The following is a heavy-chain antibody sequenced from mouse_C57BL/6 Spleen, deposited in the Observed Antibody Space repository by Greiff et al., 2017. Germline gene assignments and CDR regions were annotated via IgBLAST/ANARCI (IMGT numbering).Heavy chain of an antibody. CDR1: GYTFTSYW. CDR2: IDPSDSET. V-gene: IGHV1-52*01. D-gene: IGHD1-1*01. Sequence: QVQLQQPGAELVRPGSSVKLSCKASGYTFTSYWMHWVKQRPIQGLEWIGNIDPSDSETHYNQKFKDKATLTVDKSSSTAYMQLSILTSEDSAVYYCASWGRPVVDYWGQGTTLTVSS. CDR3: ASWGRPVVDY. J-gene: IGHJ2*01.